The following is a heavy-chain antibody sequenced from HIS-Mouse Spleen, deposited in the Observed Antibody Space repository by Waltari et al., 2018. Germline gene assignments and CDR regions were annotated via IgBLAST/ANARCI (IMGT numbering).Heavy chain of an antibody. Sequence: QVTLRESGPALVKPTQTLTLTCTFSGFSLSTSGMCVSWIRQPPGKALEWLARIDWDDDKYYSTSLKTRLTISKDTSKNQVVLTMTNMDPVDTATYYCARIADGYSSGWYAFDYWGQGTLVTVSS. CDR2: IDWDDDK. V-gene: IGHV2-70*15. D-gene: IGHD6-19*01. CDR3: ARIADGYSSGWYAFDY. CDR1: GFSLSTSGMC. J-gene: IGHJ4*02.